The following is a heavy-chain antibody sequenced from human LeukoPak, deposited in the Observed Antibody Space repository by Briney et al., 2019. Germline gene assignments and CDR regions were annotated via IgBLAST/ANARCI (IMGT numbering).Heavy chain of an antibody. Sequence: PSETLSLTCAVYGGSFSGYYWSWIRQPPGKGLEWIGEINHSGSTNYNPSLKSRVTISVDTSKNQFSLKLSSVTAADTAVYYCARAYSSSWRFDPWGQGTLVTVSS. CDR2: INHSGST. D-gene: IGHD6-13*01. CDR1: GGSFSGYY. CDR3: ARAYSSSWRFDP. V-gene: IGHV4-34*01. J-gene: IGHJ5*02.